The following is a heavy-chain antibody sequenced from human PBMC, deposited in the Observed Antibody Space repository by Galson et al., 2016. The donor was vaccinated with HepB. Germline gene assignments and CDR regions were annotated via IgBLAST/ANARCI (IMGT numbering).Heavy chain of an antibody. CDR1: GFTFSSYW. D-gene: IGHD5-24*01. CDR3: ARDYGGYNSMDY. CDR2: IRGNGGAP. V-gene: IGHV3-74*01. Sequence: SLRLSCAASGFTFSSYWMHWVRQAPGKGLVWVSRIRGNGGAPSYADSVRGRFTISRDNAKNTLYLQMNSLRVEDTAVYYCARDYGGYNSMDYWGQGTLVTVSS. J-gene: IGHJ4*02.